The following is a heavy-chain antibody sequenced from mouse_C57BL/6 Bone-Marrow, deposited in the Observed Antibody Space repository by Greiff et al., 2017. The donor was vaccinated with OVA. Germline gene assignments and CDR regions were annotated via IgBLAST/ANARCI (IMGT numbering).Heavy chain of an antibody. Sequence: VHLVESGPGLVAPSQSLSITCTVSGFSFTSYGVDWVHQPPGKGLEWLGVIWRGGSTNYKSALMSRLSIIKDNSKSKVFLKMNSLQTDDTAMYYCAKDNSNCDYAMDYWGQGTSVTVSS. CDR3: AKDNSNCDYAMDY. CDR1: GFSFTSYG. CDR2: IWRGGST. V-gene: IGHV2-9*01. D-gene: IGHD2-5*01. J-gene: IGHJ4*01.